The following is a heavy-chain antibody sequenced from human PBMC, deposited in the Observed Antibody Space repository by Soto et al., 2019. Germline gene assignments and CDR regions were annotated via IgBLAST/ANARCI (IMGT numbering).Heavy chain of an antibody. CDR3: ARGDYDFWSGYIYYYGMDV. Sequence: PGGSLRLSCAASGFTFSSYSMNWVRQAPGKGLEWVSYISSSSSTIYYADSVKGRFTISRDNAKNSLYLQMNSLRDEDTAVYYCARGDYDFWSGYIYYYGMDVWGQGTTVTSP. D-gene: IGHD3-3*01. CDR1: GFTFSSYS. CDR2: ISSSSSTI. J-gene: IGHJ6*02. V-gene: IGHV3-48*02.